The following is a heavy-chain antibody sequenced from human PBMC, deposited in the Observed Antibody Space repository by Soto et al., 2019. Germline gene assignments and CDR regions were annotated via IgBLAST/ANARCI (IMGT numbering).Heavy chain of an antibody. J-gene: IGHJ4*02. CDR3: ARGREPPYYFDY. CDR2: IISMFGTT. Sequence: GASVKVSCKASGGSITSYAVSWVRQAPGQGLEWMGGIISMFGTTHYAQKFQGRVTITADESTNTVYMELRSLRSDDTAVYYWARGREPPYYFDYWGQGTLDTVS. V-gene: IGHV1-69*13. D-gene: IGHD1-26*01. CDR1: GGSITSYA.